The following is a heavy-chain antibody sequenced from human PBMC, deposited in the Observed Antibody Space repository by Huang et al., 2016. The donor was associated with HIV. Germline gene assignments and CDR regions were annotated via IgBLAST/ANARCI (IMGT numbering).Heavy chain of an antibody. Sequence: QVQLVQAGSELKKPGASVQVSGKASGYTCTSYAMNWVRQAPGQGLEWIGWIQTNTGNPTYAQCFTVRFVFSLDTSVSTAYLQISSLKAEDTAVYYCASSPREVFGVFDYWGQGTLVTVSS. D-gene: IGHD3-3*01. J-gene: IGHJ4*02. CDR3: ASSPREVFGVFDY. CDR2: IQTNTGNP. V-gene: IGHV7-4-1*02. CDR1: GYTCTSYA.